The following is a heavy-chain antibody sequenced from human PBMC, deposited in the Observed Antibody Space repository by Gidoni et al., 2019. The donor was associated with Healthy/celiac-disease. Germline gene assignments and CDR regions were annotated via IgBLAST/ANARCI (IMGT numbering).Heavy chain of an antibody. CDR2: IYYSGST. V-gene: IGHV4-59*01. J-gene: IGHJ5*02. CDR1: GGPISRYY. Sequence: QVQLQESGPGLLKPSETLSLTCTVSGGPISRYYWSWIRQPPVKGLEWIGYIYYSGSTNYNPSLKSRVTISVDTSKNQFSLKLSSVTAADTSVYYGARDRDSSWYGGWFDPWGQGTLVTVSS. D-gene: IGHD6-13*01. CDR3: ARDRDSSWYGGWFDP.